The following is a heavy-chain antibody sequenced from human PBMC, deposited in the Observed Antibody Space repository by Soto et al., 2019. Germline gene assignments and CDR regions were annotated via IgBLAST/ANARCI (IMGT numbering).Heavy chain of an antibody. CDR2: IYHSGST. Sequence: SETLSLTCAVSGGSISSSNWWSWVRQPPGKGLEWIGEIYHSGSTNYNPSLKSRVTISVDKSKNQFSLKLNSVTAADTAVYYCARGAAAATDYYYYGMDVWGQGTTVTVS. D-gene: IGHD6-13*01. J-gene: IGHJ6*02. CDR1: GGSISSSNW. V-gene: IGHV4-4*02. CDR3: ARGAAAATDYYYYGMDV.